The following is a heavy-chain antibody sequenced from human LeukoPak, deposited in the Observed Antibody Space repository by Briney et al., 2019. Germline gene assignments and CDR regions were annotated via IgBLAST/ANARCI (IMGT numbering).Heavy chain of an antibody. CDR3: ARGGITMVRGVSTN. D-gene: IGHD3-10*01. V-gene: IGHV4-30-4*01. J-gene: IGHJ4*02. CDR2: IYYSGST. Sequence: SETLSLTCTVSGGSISSGDYYWSWIRQPPGKGLEWIGYIYYSGSTYYNPSLKSRVTISVDTSKNQFSLKLSSVTAADTAVYYCARGGITMVRGVSTNWGQGTLVTVSS. CDR1: GGSISSGDYY.